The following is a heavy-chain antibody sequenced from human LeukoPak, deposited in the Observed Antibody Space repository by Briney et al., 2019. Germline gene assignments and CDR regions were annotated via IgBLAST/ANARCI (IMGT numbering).Heavy chain of an antibody. J-gene: IGHJ4*02. CDR2: INHSGST. Sequence: SETLSLTCAVYGGSFSGYYWSWIRQPPGKGLEWIGEINHSGSTNYNPSLKSRVTISVDTSKNQFSLKLSSVTAADTAVYYCARQPDTAMEYYFDYWGQGTLVTVSS. V-gene: IGHV4-34*01. D-gene: IGHD5-18*01. CDR3: ARQPDTAMEYYFDY. CDR1: GGSFSGYY.